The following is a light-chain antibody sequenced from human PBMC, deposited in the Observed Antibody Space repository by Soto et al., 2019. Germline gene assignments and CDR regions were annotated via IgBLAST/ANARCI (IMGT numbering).Light chain of an antibody. CDR2: EVT. Sequence: QSALTQPASVSGSPGQSITISCSGTSSDVGASNYVYWYQQHPGKAPKLIIYEVTNRPSGVSDRFSGSKSGNTASLTISGLQAEDEADYYCSSYTTRSTLVFGVGTKVTVL. V-gene: IGLV2-14*01. CDR3: SSYTTRSTLV. J-gene: IGLJ2*01. CDR1: SSDVGASNY.